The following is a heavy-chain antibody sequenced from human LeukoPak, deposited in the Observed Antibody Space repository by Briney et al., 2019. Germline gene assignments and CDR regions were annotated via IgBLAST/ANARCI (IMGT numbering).Heavy chain of an antibody. Sequence: GGSLRLSCAASGFTFNTYGMSWVRHSPGKGLEWVSAISGSATGYMTNYADSVKGRFTISRDNDKNTLYLQMSSLRVEDTAVYYCAKGAYDYIEMGYFDYWGQGTLVTVSS. J-gene: IGHJ4*02. CDR3: AKGAYDYIEMGYFDY. V-gene: IGHV3-23*01. D-gene: IGHD5-12*01. CDR1: GFTFNTYG. CDR2: ISGSATGYMT.